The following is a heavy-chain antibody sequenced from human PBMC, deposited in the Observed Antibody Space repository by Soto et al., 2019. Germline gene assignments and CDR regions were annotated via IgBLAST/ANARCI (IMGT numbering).Heavy chain of an antibody. J-gene: IGHJ5*01. CDR3: ATGSARFDF. CDR1: GFTFTDAW. D-gene: IGHD6-6*01. Sequence: EVQLVESGGGSVNPGGSVRLSCAASGFTFTDAWMNWVRQVPGEGLEWVGHIKSQVDGGTTDSAAALDGRVTISRDDSENMVYLQMNRLRTDDTAVYYCATGSARFDFWGQGTLVTVS. V-gene: IGHV3-15*01. CDR2: IKSQVDGGTT.